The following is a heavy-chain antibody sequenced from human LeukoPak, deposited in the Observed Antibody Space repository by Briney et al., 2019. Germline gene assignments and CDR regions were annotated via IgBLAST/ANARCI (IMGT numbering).Heavy chain of an antibody. CDR1: GFTFSSYA. Sequence: GGSLRLSCAASGFTFSSYAMSWVRQAPGKGLEWVSAISGSGGSTYYADSVKGRFTISRDNSKNTLYLQMNSLRAEDTAVYYCAKDTWVTMISFGGTGPNDYWGQGTLVTVSS. D-gene: IGHD3-22*01. J-gene: IGHJ4*02. CDR2: ISGSGGST. V-gene: IGHV3-23*01. CDR3: AKDTWVTMISFGGTGPNDY.